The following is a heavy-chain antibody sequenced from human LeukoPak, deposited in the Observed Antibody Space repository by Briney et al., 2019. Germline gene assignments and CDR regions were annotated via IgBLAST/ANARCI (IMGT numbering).Heavy chain of an antibody. V-gene: IGHV5-10-1*04. J-gene: IGHJ5*02. CDR1: GYSFTSYW. CDR3: ARLIRAVRGVISWFDP. Sequence: GESLKISCKGSGYSFTSYWISWVRQMPGKGLEWMGRIDPSDSYTNYSPSFQGQVTISADKSISTAYLQWSSLKASDTAMYYCARLIRAVRGVISWFDPWGQGTLVTVSS. D-gene: IGHD3-10*01. CDR2: IDPSDSYT.